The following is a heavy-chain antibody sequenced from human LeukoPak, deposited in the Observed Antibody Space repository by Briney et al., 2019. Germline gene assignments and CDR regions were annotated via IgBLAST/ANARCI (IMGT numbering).Heavy chain of an antibody. CDR2: ISWNGGDV. CDR1: GFTFDNYA. V-gene: IGHV3-9*01. D-gene: IGHD3-16*01. CDR3: AKADYDGYDY. J-gene: IGHJ4*02. Sequence: PGGSLRLSCAASGFTFDNYAMPWVRQAPGKGLEWVSGISWNGGDVGYADSVKGRFTISRDNAENSLYLQMNSLRAEDTALYFCAKADYDGYDYWGQGSLVTVSS.